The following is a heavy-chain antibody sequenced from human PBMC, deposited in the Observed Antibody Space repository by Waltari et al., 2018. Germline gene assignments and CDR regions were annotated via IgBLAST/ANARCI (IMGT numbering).Heavy chain of an antibody. CDR2: ITSNGVGT. Sequence: EMQLVESGGGLVQPGGSLRISCSVSGFNIANYTMHWVRQAPGKGLEHVSAITSNGVGTYYTDSVKGRFTISRDNSKNTLYLQMSSLKTDDTAVYYCVKIADYWGQGTLVTVSS. CDR3: VKIADY. V-gene: IGHV3-64D*08. J-gene: IGHJ4*02. CDR1: GFNIANYT.